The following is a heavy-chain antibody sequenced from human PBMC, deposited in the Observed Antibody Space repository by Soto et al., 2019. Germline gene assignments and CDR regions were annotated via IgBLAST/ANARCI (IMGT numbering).Heavy chain of an antibody. CDR1: VFTFSSYW. V-gene: IGHV3-7*01. CDR3: ARGLAPLIAAAGPGAFDI. Sequence: PGGSLRLSCAASVFTFSSYWMSLVRQARGKGLEWVANIKQAGSEKYYVDSVKGRFTISRDNAKNSLYLQINRLRAEETAVYYCARGLAPLIAAAGPGAFDIWGQGTMVTVSS. CDR2: IKQAGSEK. J-gene: IGHJ3*02. D-gene: IGHD6-13*01.